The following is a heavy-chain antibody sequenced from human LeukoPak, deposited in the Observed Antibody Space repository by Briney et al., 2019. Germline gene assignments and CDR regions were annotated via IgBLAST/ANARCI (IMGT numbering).Heavy chain of an antibody. CDR3: VRGHLWLEN. V-gene: IGHV3-7*03. CDR2: INQDGGEK. CDR1: GLTLSNFW. Sequence: PGGSLRLSCVAFGLTLSNFWMTWVRQAPGKGLEWVATINQDGGEKYYVDSVKGRFIISRDNAKDSVYLQMDSLRVEETAVYSCVRGHLWLENWGQGTLVTVSS. J-gene: IGHJ4*02. D-gene: IGHD3-3*02.